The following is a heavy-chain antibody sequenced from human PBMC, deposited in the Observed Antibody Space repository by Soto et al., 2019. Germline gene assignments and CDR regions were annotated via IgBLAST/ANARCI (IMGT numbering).Heavy chain of an antibody. J-gene: IGHJ4*02. D-gene: IGHD5-18*01. V-gene: IGHV3-30*18. CDR3: AKHYYRGYIYAHDY. CDR2: ISYDESKK. Sequence: QVQLVESGGGVVQPGRSLRLSCAASGFTFSPYGIHWVRQAPGKGLEWVSLISYDESKKFYAESVKGRFTISRDNSKNTVYLQMNSLTGEDTAVYYCAKHYYRGYIYAHDYWGQGALVSVSS. CDR1: GFTFSPYG.